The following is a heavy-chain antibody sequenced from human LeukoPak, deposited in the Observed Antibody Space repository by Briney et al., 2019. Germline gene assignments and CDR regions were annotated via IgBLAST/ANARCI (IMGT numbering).Heavy chain of an antibody. V-gene: IGHV3-23*01. Sequence: QPGGSLRLSCAASGFNFNSYTMSWVRQARGKGLEWISAVGSGGTRYYADSVKSRFTISRDNSANTVSLQMDSLRADDTAMYYCAKMRGMPREAYHFDRWGQGTLVAVSS. J-gene: IGHJ4*02. CDR1: GFNFNSYT. CDR3: AKMRGMPREAYHFDR. D-gene: IGHD1-26*01. CDR2: VGSGGTR.